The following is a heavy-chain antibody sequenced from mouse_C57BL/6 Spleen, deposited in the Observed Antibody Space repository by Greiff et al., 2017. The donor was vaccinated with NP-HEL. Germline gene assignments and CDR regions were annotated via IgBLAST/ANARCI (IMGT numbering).Heavy chain of an antibody. Sequence: QVQLQQSGPELVKPGASVKISCKASGYAFSSSWMNWVKQRPGKGLEWIGRIYPGDGDTNYNGKFKGKATLTADKSSSTAYMQLSSLTSEDSAVYFCASPGSSLFDYWGQGTTLTVSS. D-gene: IGHD1-1*01. V-gene: IGHV1-82*01. CDR3: ASPGSSLFDY. CDR2: IYPGDGDT. J-gene: IGHJ2*01. CDR1: GYAFSSSW.